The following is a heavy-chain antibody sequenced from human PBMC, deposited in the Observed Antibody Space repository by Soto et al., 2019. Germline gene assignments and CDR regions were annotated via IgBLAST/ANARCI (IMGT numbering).Heavy chain of an antibody. CDR2: ISAYNGDT. D-gene: IGHD4-17*01. J-gene: IGHJ4*02. CDR1: GYTFTAYA. Sequence: QVQLVQSGAEVKKPGASVKVSCKASGYTFTAYAISWVRQAPGQGLEWMGWISAYNGDTNYAQMLQGRVTMTTDTATSTAYMELRSLRSDDTAVYYCARDSTVTTLDYWGQGTLVTVSS. V-gene: IGHV1-18*01. CDR3: ARDSTVTTLDY.